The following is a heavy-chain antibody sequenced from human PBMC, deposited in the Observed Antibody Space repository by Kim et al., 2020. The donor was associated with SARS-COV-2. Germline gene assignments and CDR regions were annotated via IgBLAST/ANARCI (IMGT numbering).Heavy chain of an antibody. D-gene: IGHD3-22*01. CDR3: ARDKHYYDSSGYYYYRNYYYYGMDV. J-gene: IGHJ6*02. CDR1: GFTFSSYG. V-gene: IGHV3-33*01. CDR2: IWYDGSNK. Sequence: GGSLRLSCAASGFTFSSYGMHWVRQAPGKGLEWVAVIWYDGSNKYYADSVKGRFTISRDNSKNTLYLQMNSLRAEDTAVYYCARDKHYYDSSGYYYYRNYYYYGMDVWGQGTTVTVSS.